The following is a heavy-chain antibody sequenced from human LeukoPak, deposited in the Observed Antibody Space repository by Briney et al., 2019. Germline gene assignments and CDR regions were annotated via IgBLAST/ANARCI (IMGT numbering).Heavy chain of an antibody. V-gene: IGHV3-7*01. D-gene: IGHD2-2*01. Sequence: GGSLRLSCAASGFPFSEYWRTWVRQAPGKGLEWVASIKQDGSEKYYVDSVKGRFTISRDNDKNVLYLQMNSRRVEDTAVFFCDRVSGRSTSCYQSLPYWRRGTLSPSPQ. CDR2: IKQDGSEK. CDR1: GFPFSEYW. CDR3: DRVSGRSTSCYQSLPY. J-gene: IGHJ4*02.